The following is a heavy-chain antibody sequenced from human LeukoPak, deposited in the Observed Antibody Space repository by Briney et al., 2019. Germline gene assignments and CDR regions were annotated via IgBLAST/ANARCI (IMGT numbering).Heavy chain of an antibody. CDR1: GSTVSSNY. V-gene: IGHV3-53*05. CDR2: IYSGGST. D-gene: IGHD3-3*01. J-gene: IGHJ6*02. Sequence: QPGGSLRLSCAASGSTVSSNYMSWVRQAPGKGLEWVSVIYSGGSTYYADSVKGRFTISRDNSKNTLYLQMNSLRAEDTAVYYCARDQWGIFGVVYYYYYGMDVWGQGTTVTVSS. CDR3: ARDQWGIFGVVYYYYYGMDV.